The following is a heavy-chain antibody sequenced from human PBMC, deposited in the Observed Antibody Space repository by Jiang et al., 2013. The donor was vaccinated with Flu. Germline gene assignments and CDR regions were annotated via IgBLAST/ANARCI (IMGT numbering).Heavy chain of an antibody. J-gene: IGHJ3*02. D-gene: IGHD6-13*01. V-gene: IGHV1-8*01. Sequence: EWMGWMNPNSGDTGYAQKFQGRVTMTRNTSISTAYMELSSLRSEDTAVYYCARADIAAADAFDIWGQGTMVTVSS. CDR3: ARADIAAADAFDI. CDR2: MNPNSGDT.